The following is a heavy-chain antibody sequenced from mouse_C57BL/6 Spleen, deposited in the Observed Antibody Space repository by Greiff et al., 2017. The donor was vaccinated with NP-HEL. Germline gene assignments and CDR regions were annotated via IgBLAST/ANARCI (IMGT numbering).Heavy chain of an antibody. CDR3: AREGDYEAWFAY. J-gene: IGHJ3*01. Sequence: EVQLQQSGPELVKPGASVKISCKASGYTFTDYYMNWVKQSHGKSLEWIGDINPNNGGTSYNQKFKGKATLTVDKSSSTAYMELRSLTSEDSAVYYCAREGDYEAWFAYWGQGTLVTVSA. V-gene: IGHV1-26*01. CDR2: INPNNGGT. CDR1: GYTFTDYY. D-gene: IGHD2-4*01.